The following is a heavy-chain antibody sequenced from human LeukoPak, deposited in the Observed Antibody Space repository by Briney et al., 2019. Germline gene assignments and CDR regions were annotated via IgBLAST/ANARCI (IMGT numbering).Heavy chain of an antibody. CDR1: GFTFSSYA. V-gene: IGHV3-23*01. CDR3: AKKVVVGATSPYSDFQD. D-gene: IGHD1-26*01. Sequence: GGSLRLSCAASGFTFSSYAMSWVRQAPGKGLEWVSAISGSGVTTHYAGSVKGRFSISRDNSKNTLYLQMNSLRAEDTALYYCAKKVVVGATSPYSDFQDWGQGTLVTVSS. CDR2: ISGSGVTT. J-gene: IGHJ1*01.